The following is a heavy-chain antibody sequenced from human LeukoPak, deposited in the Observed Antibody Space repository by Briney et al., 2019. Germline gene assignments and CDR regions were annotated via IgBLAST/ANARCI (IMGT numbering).Heavy chain of an antibody. D-gene: IGHD3-22*01. CDR2: ISGSGSST. CDR1: GFAFSSFA. Sequence: GGSLRLSCAASGFAFSSFAMSWVRQAPGKGLEWVSAISGSGSSTYYADSVKGRFTISRDNSKNTLYVQMNSLRAEDTAVYYCAKVNYYDSTGYQDYWGQGTLVTVSS. J-gene: IGHJ4*02. CDR3: AKVNYYDSTGYQDY. V-gene: IGHV3-23*01.